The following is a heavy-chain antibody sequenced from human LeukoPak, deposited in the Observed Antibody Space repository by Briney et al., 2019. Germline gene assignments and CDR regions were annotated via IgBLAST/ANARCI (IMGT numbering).Heavy chain of an antibody. CDR3: ARDRHQYVDWFDP. CDR2: INSDGSST. D-gene: IGHD2-8*01. Sequence: GGSLRLSCAASRWTFSSYLMHWVRQAPGKGVVWVSRINSDGSSTSYAASLKGRFTLSRDNAKNTLYLQMNSLRAEDTAVYYCARDRHQYVDWFDPWGQGTLVTVSS. J-gene: IGHJ5*02. CDR1: RWTFSSYL. V-gene: IGHV3-74*01.